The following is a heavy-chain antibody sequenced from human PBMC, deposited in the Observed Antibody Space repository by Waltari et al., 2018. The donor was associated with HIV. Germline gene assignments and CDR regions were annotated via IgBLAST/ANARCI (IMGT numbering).Heavy chain of an antibody. CDR3: ARGFTAMTTNYFDY. J-gene: IGHJ4*02. D-gene: IGHD5-18*01. V-gene: IGHV4-38-2*01. CDR2: IDHSGRT. Sequence: QVQLQESGPGLVKPSETLSLTCAVSGYSISNGYYWGWVRQTPGKGRELNGSIDHSGRTYYNPPLKSRVTISVDTSKNQFARKLNSVTAADTAVYYCARGFTAMTTNYFDYWGQGTLVTVSS. CDR1: GYSISNGYY.